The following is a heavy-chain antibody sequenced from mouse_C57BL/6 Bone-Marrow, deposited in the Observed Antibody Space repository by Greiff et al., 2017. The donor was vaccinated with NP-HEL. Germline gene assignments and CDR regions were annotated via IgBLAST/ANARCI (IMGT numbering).Heavy chain of an antibody. CDR2: INPSSGYT. J-gene: IGHJ3*01. CDR1: GYTFTSYW. CDR3: ARETYPYYYGSSQFAY. D-gene: IGHD1-1*01. Sequence: VQLQQSGAELAKPGASVKPSCKASGYTFTSYWMHWVKQRPGQGLEWIGYINPSSGYTKYNQKFKDKATLTADKSSSTAYMQLSSLTYEDSAVYYCARETYPYYYGSSQFAYWGQGTLVTVSA. V-gene: IGHV1-7*01.